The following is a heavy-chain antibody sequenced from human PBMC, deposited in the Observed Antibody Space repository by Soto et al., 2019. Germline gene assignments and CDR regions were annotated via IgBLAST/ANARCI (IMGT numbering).Heavy chain of an antibody. CDR2: ISSSGKTI. Sequence: PGGSLRLSCAASGFTFTNYEMNWVRQAPGKGLEWISYISSSGKTISYADSVKGRFTISRDNAKNSLYLQRNSLRAEDTAVYYCARDPEKYSGSDLGIDYWGQGTLVTVSS. J-gene: IGHJ4*02. CDR3: ARDPEKYSGSDLGIDY. V-gene: IGHV3-48*03. D-gene: IGHD5-12*01. CDR1: GFTFTNYE.